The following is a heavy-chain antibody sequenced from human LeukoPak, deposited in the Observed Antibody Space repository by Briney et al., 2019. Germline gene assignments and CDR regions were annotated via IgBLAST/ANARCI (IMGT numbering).Heavy chain of an antibody. J-gene: IGHJ5*02. V-gene: IGHV3-9*01. CDR3: AKGASRDGGVSGA. Sequence: GGSLRLSCAPSGFTFDDFAMHWVRHAPGEGRGWVSGISWDSGSIDYADSVKGRLTISRANAKNSLYLQMNSLRAEDTVLYYCAKGASRDGGVSGAWGQGALVTVSP. D-gene: IGHD2-8*02. CDR1: GFTFDDFA. CDR2: ISWDSGSI.